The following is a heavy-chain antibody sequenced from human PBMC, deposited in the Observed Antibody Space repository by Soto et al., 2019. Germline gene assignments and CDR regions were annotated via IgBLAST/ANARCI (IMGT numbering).Heavy chain of an antibody. V-gene: IGHV4-4*02. CDR2: IYHSGST. D-gene: IGHD6-19*01. CDR3: ARGPRSGWRNYFDY. J-gene: IGHJ4*02. Sequence: SETLSLTCAVSGGSISSSNWWSWVRQPPGKGLEWIGEIYHSGSTNYNPSLKSRVTISVDTSKNQFSLKLSSVTAADAAVYYCARGPRSGWRNYFDYWGQGTLVTVSS. CDR1: GGSISSSNW.